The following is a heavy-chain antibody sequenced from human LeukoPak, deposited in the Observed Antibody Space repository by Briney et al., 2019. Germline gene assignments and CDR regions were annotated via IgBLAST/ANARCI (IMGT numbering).Heavy chain of an antibody. CDR3: ARAAGGSNDAFDI. Sequence: ASVKVSCKASVYTFTGYYMHWVRQAPGQGLEWMGWINPNSGGTNYAQKFQGRVTMTRDTSISTAYMELSRLRSDDTAVYYCARAAGGSNDAFDIWGQGAMVTVSS. V-gene: IGHV1-2*02. CDR2: INPNSGGT. J-gene: IGHJ3*02. D-gene: IGHD3-16*01. CDR1: VYTFTGYY.